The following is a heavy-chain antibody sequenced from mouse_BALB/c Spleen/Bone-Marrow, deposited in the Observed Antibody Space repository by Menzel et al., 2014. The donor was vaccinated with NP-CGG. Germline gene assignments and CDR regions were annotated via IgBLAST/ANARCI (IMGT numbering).Heavy chain of an antibody. CDR1: GFNIKDTY. Sequence: VQLPQSGAALVKPGASVKLSCTASGFNIKDTYMHWVKQRPEQGLEWIGRIDPANGNTKYDPKFQGKATITADTSSNTAYLQLSSLTSEDTAVYYCARNGYYVYCYAMDYWGQGASVTVSS. CDR2: IDPANGNT. J-gene: IGHJ4*01. V-gene: IGHV14-3*02. CDR3: ARNGYYVYCYAMDY. D-gene: IGHD2-3*01.